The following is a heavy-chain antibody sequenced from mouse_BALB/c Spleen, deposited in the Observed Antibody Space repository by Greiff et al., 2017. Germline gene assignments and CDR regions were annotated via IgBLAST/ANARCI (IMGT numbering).Heavy chain of an antibody. CDR3: TRDGSPAWFAY. Sequence: DVMLVESGGGLVKPGGSLKLSCAASGFTFSSYTMSWVRQTPEKRLEWVATISSGGSYTYYPDSVKGRFTISRDNAKNTLYLQMSSLKSEDTAMYYCTRDGSPAWFAYWGQGTLVTVSA. CDR1: GFTFSSYT. J-gene: IGHJ3*01. D-gene: IGHD2-2*01. CDR2: ISSGGSYT. V-gene: IGHV5-6-4*01.